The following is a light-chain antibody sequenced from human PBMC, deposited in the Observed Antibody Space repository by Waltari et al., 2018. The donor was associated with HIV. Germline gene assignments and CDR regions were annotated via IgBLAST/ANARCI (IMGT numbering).Light chain of an antibody. CDR3: MQALQTPRT. V-gene: IGKV2-28*01. CDR2: LGS. J-gene: IGKJ4*01. Sequence: PVSPGEPASVSCVSSQSLLHANGYQYLDWYLQKPGQAPQLLIYLGSNRASGIPDRFSGSASGTNFTLNISRVEADDVGTYYCMQALQTPRTFGGGTKVQIK. CDR1: QSLLHANGYQY.